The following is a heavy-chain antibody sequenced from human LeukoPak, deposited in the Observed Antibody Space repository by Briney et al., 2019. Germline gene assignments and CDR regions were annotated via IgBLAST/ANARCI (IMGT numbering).Heavy chain of an antibody. CDR2: ISYDGSNK. CDR3: ARDGGIVVVWGFDY. J-gene: IGHJ4*02. V-gene: IGHV3-30*04. CDR1: GFTFSSYA. D-gene: IGHD3-22*01. Sequence: GGSLRLSCAASGFTFSSYAMHWVRQAPGKGLEWVAVISYDGSNKYYADSVKGRFTISRDNSKNTLYLQMNSLRAEDTAVYYCARDGGIVVVWGFDYWGQGTLVTVSS.